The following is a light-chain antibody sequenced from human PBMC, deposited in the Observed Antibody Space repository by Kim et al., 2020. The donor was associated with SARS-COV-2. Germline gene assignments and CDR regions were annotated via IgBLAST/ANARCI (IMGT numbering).Light chain of an antibody. CDR2: GSN. J-gene: IGLJ3*02. CDR1: SSNGGAGYK. V-gene: IGLV1-40*01. CDR3: QSFDSRLTGWA. Sequence: SVTISGRGSSSNGGAGYKVHWYRQLPGTAPERLICGSNNRPSGVPDRLSGSNSGTSASLTITGLLAEDEADYYCQSFDSRLTGWAFGGGTQLTVL.